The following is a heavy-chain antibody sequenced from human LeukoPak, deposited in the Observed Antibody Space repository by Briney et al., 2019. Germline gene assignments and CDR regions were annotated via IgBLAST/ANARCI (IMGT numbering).Heavy chain of an antibody. CDR3: ARGSNYYDSSGSLYYFDY. J-gene: IGHJ4*02. D-gene: IGHD3-22*01. CDR1: GFTFSSYA. Sequence: GGSLRPSCAASGFTFSSYAMSWVRQAPWKGLEWVSGISGNGGSTGYADSVKGRFTISRDNAKNSLYLQMNSLRAEDTALYYCARGSNYYDSSGSLYYFDYWGQGTLVTVSS. V-gene: IGHV3-20*04. CDR2: ISGNGGST.